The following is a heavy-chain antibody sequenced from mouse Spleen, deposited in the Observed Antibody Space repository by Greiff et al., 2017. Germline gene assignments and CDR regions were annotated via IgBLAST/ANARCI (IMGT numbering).Heavy chain of an antibody. CDR3: ARGNRVDY. CDR1: GYSITSGYY. J-gene: IGHJ2*01. V-gene: IGHV3-6*01. D-gene: IGHD3-1*01. CDR2: ISYDGSN. Sequence: ESGPGLVKPSQSLSLTCSVTGYSITSGYYWNWIRQFPGNKLEWMGYISYDGSNNYNPSLKNRISITRDTSKNQFFLKLNSVTTEDTATYYCARGNRVDYWGQGTTLTVSS.